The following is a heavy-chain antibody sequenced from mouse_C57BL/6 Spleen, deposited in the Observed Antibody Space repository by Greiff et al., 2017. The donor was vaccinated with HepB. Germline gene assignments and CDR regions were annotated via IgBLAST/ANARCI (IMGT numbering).Heavy chain of an antibody. Sequence: QVQLQQPGAELVKPGASVKMSCKASGYTFTSYWITWVKQRPGQGLEWIGDIYPGSGSTNYNEKFKSKATLTVDTSSSTAYMQLSSLTSEDSAVYYCARSRDYYSKGGYYFDYWGQGTTLTVSS. J-gene: IGHJ2*01. CDR1: GYTFTSYW. CDR3: ARSRDYYSKGGYYFDY. D-gene: IGHD2-5*01. CDR2: IYPGSGST. V-gene: IGHV1-55*01.